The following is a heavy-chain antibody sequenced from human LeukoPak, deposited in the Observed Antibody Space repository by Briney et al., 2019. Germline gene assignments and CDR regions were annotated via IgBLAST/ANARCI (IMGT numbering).Heavy chain of an antibody. CDR3: ARGAYSSGWYGAFDI. Sequence: PSETLSLTCTVSGGSISSYYWSCIRQPPGKGLEGIGYIYYSGSTNYNPSLKSRVTISVDTSKNQFSLKLSSVTAADTAVYYCARGAYSSGWYGAFDIWGQGTMVTVSS. D-gene: IGHD6-19*01. CDR2: IYYSGST. J-gene: IGHJ3*02. CDR1: GGSISSYY. V-gene: IGHV4-59*08.